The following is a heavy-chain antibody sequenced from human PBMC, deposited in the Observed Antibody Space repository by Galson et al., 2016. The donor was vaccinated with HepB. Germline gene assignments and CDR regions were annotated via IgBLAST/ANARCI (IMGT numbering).Heavy chain of an antibody. D-gene: IGHD3-16*01. J-gene: IGHJ4*02. V-gene: IGHV3-30*04. CDR3: VRDLDDYIWGTYRTLDY. CDR1: GFTFRGYA. Sequence: SLRLSCAASGFTFRGYAMHWVRQAPGKGLEWVAVVSHDGSIISYADPVKGRFTISRHNSKNTLYLQMNSLRAEDTALYYCVRDLDDYIWGTYRTLDYWGQGTLVTVSS. CDR2: VSHDGSII.